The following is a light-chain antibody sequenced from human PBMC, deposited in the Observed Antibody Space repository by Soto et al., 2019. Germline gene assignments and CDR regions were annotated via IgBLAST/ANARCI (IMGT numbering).Light chain of an antibody. CDR2: SDN. Sequence: QSVLTQPPSVSGTPGQRVTISCSGSSSNIGNNFVYWYQHLPGAAPTLVVYSDNHRPSGVPVRFSGSKSGTSASLTISGLRSEDEATYYCAAWDDSLSAYVFGTGTKLTVL. CDR3: AAWDDSLSAYV. J-gene: IGLJ1*01. V-gene: IGLV1-47*01. CDR1: SSNIGNNF.